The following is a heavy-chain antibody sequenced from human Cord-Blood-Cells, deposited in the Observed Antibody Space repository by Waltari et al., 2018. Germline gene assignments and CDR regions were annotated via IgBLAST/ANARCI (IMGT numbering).Heavy chain of an antibody. Sequence: QVQLQQWGAGLLKPSETLSLTCAVYGGSFSGYYWSWLRRPPGKGLEWIGEINHSGSTNYNPSLKSRVTISVDTSKNQFSLKLSSVTAADTAVYYCARDIVGANDAFDIWGQGTMVTVSS. CDR3: ARDIVGANDAFDI. D-gene: IGHD1-26*01. V-gene: IGHV4-34*01. CDR1: GGSFSGYY. J-gene: IGHJ3*02. CDR2: INHSGST.